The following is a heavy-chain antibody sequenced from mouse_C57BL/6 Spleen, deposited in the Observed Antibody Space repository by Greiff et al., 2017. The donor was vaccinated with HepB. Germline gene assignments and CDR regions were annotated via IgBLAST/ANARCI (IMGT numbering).Heavy chain of an antibody. CDR1: GFNIKDDY. CDR2: IDPENGDT. D-gene: IGHD1-1*01. Sequence: EVQLQQSGAELVRPGASVKLSCTASGFNIKDDYMHWVKQRPEQGLEWIGWIDPENGDTEYASKFQGKATITADTSSNTAYLQLSSLTSEDTAVYYGTTCGYGSSFYAMDYWGQRTSVTVSS. V-gene: IGHV14-4*01. J-gene: IGHJ4*01. CDR3: TTCGYGSSFYAMDY.